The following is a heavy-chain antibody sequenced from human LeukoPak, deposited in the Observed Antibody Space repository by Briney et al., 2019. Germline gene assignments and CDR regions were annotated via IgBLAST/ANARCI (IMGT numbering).Heavy chain of an antibody. D-gene: IGHD7-27*01. Sequence: GGSLRLSCAASGFTFSSYWMSWVRQAPGRGLEWVANIKEDGSVKYYVDSVKGRFTISRDNAKNSLNLQMNSLRAEDTAVHYCARVLTGDQFGAFDIWGQGTMVTVSS. CDR2: IKEDGSVK. J-gene: IGHJ3*02. V-gene: IGHV3-7*04. CDR3: ARVLTGDQFGAFDI. CDR1: GFTFSSYW.